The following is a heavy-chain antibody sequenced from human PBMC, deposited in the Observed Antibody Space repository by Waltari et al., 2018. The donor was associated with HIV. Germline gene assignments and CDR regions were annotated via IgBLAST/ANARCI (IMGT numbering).Heavy chain of an antibody. V-gene: IGHV3-21*05. CDR2: MSADGSYI. CDR3: VRTRYFDWPTRNY. CDR1: GFTFRSYG. Sequence: EVQLVESGGGRVQPGGSLRLSCVASGFTFRSYGMNWVRQTPGKGLGWVSYMSADGSYIYYSDSLKCRFTVSRDNARGSLYLEMTSLRVEDTGVYYCVRTRYFDWPTRNYWGQGALVTVSS. J-gene: IGHJ4*02. D-gene: IGHD3-9*01.